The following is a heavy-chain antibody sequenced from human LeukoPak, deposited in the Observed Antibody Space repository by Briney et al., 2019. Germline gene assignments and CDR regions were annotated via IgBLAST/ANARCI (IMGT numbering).Heavy chain of an antibody. CDR3: ARASGDSSGYYSFVY. Sequence: GASVKVSCKASGYTFTSYYMHWVRQAPGQGLEWMGIINPSGGSTSYAQKFQGRVTVTRDMSTSTVYMELSSLRSEDTAVYYCARASGDSSGYYSFVYWGQGTLVTVSS. D-gene: IGHD3-22*01. V-gene: IGHV1-46*01. CDR2: INPSGGST. J-gene: IGHJ4*02. CDR1: GYTFTSYY.